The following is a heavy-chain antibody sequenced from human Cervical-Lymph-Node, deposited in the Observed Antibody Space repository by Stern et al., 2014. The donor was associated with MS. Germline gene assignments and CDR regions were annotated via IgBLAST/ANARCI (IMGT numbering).Heavy chain of an antibody. D-gene: IGHD4-23*01. CDR1: GFTFSSYS. CDR2: ISSGGSYI. V-gene: IGHV3-21*01. CDR3: ARGRGGNYRYYFDY. J-gene: IGHJ4*02. Sequence: EMQLVESGGGLVKPGGSLRLSCAASGFTFSSYSMNWVRQAPGQGLEWVASISSGGSYIYYEDSLKGRFTISRDNAKNSLYLQMNSLRAEDTAVYYCARGRGGNYRYYFDYWGQGTLVTVSS.